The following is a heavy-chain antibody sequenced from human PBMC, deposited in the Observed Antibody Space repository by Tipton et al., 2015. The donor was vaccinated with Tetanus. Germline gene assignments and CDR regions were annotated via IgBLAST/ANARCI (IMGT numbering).Heavy chain of an antibody. V-gene: IGHV1-18*01. Sequence: QLVQSGAEVKKPGASVKVSCKASGYTFTHYGVNWVRQAPGQGLEWMGWISPFNENVNYAEKFQGRLTMTTDRSTATVYMDLRSLGSDDTAVYYCARGRGRGPDEYFEHWGQGTLVTVSS. CDR1: GYTFTHYG. CDR2: ISPFNENV. J-gene: IGHJ5*02. D-gene: IGHD6-6*01. CDR3: ARGRGRGPDEYFEH.